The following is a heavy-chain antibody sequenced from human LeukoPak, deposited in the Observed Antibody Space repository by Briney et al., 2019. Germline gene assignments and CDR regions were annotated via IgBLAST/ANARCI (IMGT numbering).Heavy chain of an antibody. J-gene: IGHJ5*02. CDR2: IIPLFGTP. Sequence: AGGSLRLSCAASGFTFSSYAISWVRQAPGQGLEWMGGIIPLFGTPNYAQKFQGRVTITADESTTTAYMELSSLRSEDTAVYYCARDGSHYSGSYPPLPTFDPWGQGTLVTVSS. D-gene: IGHD1-26*01. CDR1: GFTFSSYA. CDR3: ARDGSHYSGSYPPLPTFDP. V-gene: IGHV1-69*01.